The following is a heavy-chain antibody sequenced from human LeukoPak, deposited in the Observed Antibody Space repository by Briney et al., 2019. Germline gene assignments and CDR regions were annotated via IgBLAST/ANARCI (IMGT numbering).Heavy chain of an antibody. V-gene: IGHV4-39*07. CDR2: MYYSGST. Sequence: SETLSLTCTVSGGSISSSSYYWGWIRQPPGKGLEWIGSMYYSGSTYHNPSLKSRVTISVDTSKNQFSLKLSSVTAADTAVYYCARDFRGGYDFWSGYYTPYYFDYWGQGILVTVSS. CDR3: ARDFRGGYDFWSGYYTPYYFDY. CDR1: GGSISSSSYY. D-gene: IGHD3-3*01. J-gene: IGHJ4*02.